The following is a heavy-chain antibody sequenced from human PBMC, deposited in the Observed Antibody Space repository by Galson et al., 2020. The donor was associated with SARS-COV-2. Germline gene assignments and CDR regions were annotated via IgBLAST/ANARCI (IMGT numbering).Heavy chain of an antibody. J-gene: IGHJ6*02. D-gene: IGHD6-6*01. Sequence: YYTDSVEGRFTISRDNSKNTLDLQMNSLTIEDTAVYYCVREYSTSSGFYYNGMDLWGQGTTVTVSS. CDR3: VREYSTSSGFYYNGMDL. V-gene: IGHV3-30*10.